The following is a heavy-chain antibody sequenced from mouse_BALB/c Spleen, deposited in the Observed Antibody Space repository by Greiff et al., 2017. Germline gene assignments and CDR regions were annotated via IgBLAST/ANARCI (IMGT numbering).Heavy chain of an antibody. CDR1: GFNIKDTY. Sequence: EVQLVESGAELVKPGASVKLSCTASGFNIKDTYMHWVKQRPEQGLEWIGRIDPANGNTKYDPKFQGKATITADTSSNTAYLQLSSLTSEDTAVYYCARWTSYYFDYWGQGTTLTVSS. V-gene: IGHV14-3*02. CDR2: IDPANGNT. J-gene: IGHJ2*01. CDR3: ARWTSYYFDY.